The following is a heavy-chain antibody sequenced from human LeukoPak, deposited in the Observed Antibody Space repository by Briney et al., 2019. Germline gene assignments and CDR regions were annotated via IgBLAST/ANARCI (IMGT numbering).Heavy chain of an antibody. CDR3: ARPSPPGDGYNPSDY. V-gene: IGHV3-30*04. J-gene: IGHJ4*02. CDR1: GFTFTNFA. D-gene: IGHD5-24*01. CDR2: ISNDERNK. Sequence: PGGSLRLSCAASGFTFTNFAMHWVRQAPGKGLEWVAVISNDERNKYYADSVKGRFTISRDNSNSMVYLQMTSLRVEDTALYYCARPSPPGDGYNPSDYCGQGSLVIVSS.